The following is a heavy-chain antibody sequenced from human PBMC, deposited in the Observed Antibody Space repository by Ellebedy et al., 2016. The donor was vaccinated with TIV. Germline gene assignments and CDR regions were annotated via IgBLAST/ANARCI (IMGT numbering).Heavy chain of an antibody. J-gene: IGHJ4*02. V-gene: IGHV3-23*01. Sequence: GESLKISCAASGFSFSSYAMSWVRQAPGKGLEWVSGIVGSGGSRYADSVKGRFTISSDISKNTVHLQLNSLRAEDTAVYYCAGGKAAAGTSLDFWGQGTLVTVSS. CDR2: IVGSGGSR. CDR1: GFSFSSYA. CDR3: AGGKAAAGTSLDF. D-gene: IGHD6-13*01.